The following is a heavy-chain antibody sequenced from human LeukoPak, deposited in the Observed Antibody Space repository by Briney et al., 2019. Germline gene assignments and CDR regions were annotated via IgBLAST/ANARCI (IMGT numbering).Heavy chain of an antibody. CDR2: ISSSSSTI. J-gene: IGHJ4*02. CDR3: ARGLNSVGHY. CDR1: GFTFSSST. Sequence: GGSLRPSCAASGFTFSSSTMNWVRQAPGKGLEWVSSISSSSSTIFYADSVKGRFAISRDNAKNSLYLQMDSLRDADTAVYYCARGLNSVGHYWGQGTLVTVSS. V-gene: IGHV3-48*02. D-gene: IGHD2-15*01.